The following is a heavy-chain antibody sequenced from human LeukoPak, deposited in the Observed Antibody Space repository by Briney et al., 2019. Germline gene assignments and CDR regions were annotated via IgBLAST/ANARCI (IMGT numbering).Heavy chain of an antibody. CDR1: GASIRSSY. J-gene: IGHJ3*02. D-gene: IGHD1-26*01. CDR3: ARRVWATTISRDAFDI. V-gene: IGHV4-59*01. CDR2: VHYSGST. Sequence: PSETLSLTCTVSGASIRSSYWSWIRQPPGKGLEWIGHVHYSGSTNYNPSLKSRVAISVDTSKNQFSLKLSSVTAAGTALYYCARRVWATTISRDAFDIWGQGTMVTVSS.